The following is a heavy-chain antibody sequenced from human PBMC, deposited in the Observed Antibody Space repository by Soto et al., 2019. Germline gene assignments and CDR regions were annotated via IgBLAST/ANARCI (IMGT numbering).Heavy chain of an antibody. J-gene: IGHJ4*02. CDR2: IKQDGSEK. Sequence: GGSLRLFCAASGFTFSSYWMSWVRQAPGKGLEWVANIKQDGSEKYYVDSVKGRFTISRDNAKNSLYLQMNSLRAEDTAVYYCARVPPAYYFDYWGQGTLVTVSS. V-gene: IGHV3-7*01. CDR3: ARVPPAYYFDY. CDR1: GFTFSSYW.